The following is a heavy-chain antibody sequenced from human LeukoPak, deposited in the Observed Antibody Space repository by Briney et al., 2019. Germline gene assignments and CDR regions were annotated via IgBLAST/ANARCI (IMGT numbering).Heavy chain of an antibody. CDR1: GFTFSSYA. V-gene: IGHV3-23*01. D-gene: IGHD7-27*01. Sequence: PGGSLRLSCAASGFTFSSYAMSWVRQAPGKGLEWVSGIRGSGGSVGSTSYPDSVKGRFTISRDNSRNTLYLEMNSLRAEDTALYYCAKGNWEGEYIFDSWGQGTLVTVSS. CDR3: AKGNWEGEYIFDS. J-gene: IGHJ4*02. CDR2: IRGSGGSVGST.